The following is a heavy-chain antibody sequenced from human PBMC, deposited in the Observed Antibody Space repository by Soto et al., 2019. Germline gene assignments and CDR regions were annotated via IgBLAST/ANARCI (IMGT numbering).Heavy chain of an antibody. D-gene: IGHD2-2*01. CDR2: ISGGGGTT. CDR3: AKTVPAAAGINFVPFEY. J-gene: IGHJ4*01. CDR1: GFTFNNYA. Sequence: GGSLRLSCTASGFTFNNYAMSWVRQVPGKGLEWVSGISGGGGTTSYADSVKGRFTISRDNSRSTLYLQMNSLRAEDTAVYYCAKTVPAAAGINFVPFEYRGPEPWSPSPQ. V-gene: IGHV3-23*01.